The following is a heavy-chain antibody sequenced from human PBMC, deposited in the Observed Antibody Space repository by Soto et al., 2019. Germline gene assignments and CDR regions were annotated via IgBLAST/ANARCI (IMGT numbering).Heavy chain of an antibody. J-gene: IGHJ4*02. CDR2: VFYTGFT. CDR1: VGSSSGSYYY. D-gene: IGHD1-20*01. V-gene: IGHV4-39*01. CDR3: ATSQKGYNWNYFDH. Sequence: SETLSLTCCVSVGSSSGSYYYRCWLRQSPGKGPEWIGSVFYTGFTSYNPSLESRVSVSVDTSKNQFSLKVSGVSAADTAVYYCATSQKGYNWNYFDHWGQGALVTVSS.